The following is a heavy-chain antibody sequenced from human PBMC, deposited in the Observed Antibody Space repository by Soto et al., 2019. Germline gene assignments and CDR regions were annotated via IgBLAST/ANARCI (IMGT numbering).Heavy chain of an antibody. CDR3: AGTYYDFRGDLNAEIAHYYGMDV. CDR1: GYTVTGYY. D-gene: IGHD3-3*01. V-gene: IGHV1-2*02. J-gene: IGHJ6*02. Sequence: ASVKVSCKASGYTVTGYYIHWVRQAPGQGLEWMGWINPNSGGAKYAQKFQGRVTMTSDTSISTTYMEVSWLRYDDTAVYYCAGTYYDFRGDLNAEIAHYYGMDVWGQGTTVTVSS. CDR2: INPNSGGA.